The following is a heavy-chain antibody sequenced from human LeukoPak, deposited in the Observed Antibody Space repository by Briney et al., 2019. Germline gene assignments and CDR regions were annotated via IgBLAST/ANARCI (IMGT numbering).Heavy chain of an antibody. CDR3: ARGWLADTTVVTPYNY. V-gene: IGHV1-69*13. CDR1: GGTFSSYD. Sequence: GASVKVSCKASGGTFSSYDFSWVRQAPGQGLGWMGGITPMFGTSKHAQKFQGRVTITAVESLRTVYMELSSLRSEDTAVYYCARGWLADTTVVTPYNYWGQGTLVTVSS. CDR2: ITPMFGTS. J-gene: IGHJ4*02. D-gene: IGHD4-23*01.